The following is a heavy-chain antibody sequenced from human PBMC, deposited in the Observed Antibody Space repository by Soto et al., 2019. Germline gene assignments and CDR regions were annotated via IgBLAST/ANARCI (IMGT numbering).Heavy chain of an antibody. J-gene: IGHJ6*02. V-gene: IGHV1-69*01. CDR3: AGDYGVYDWYGMDV. Sequence: VQLVQSGAEVKKPGSSVKVSCRASGATFRSYAFTWVRQAPGQGLEWMGGSSPIFGSTIYARQFQGRVTITADDSASTAYMELNSLSSEDTAVYYCAGDYGVYDWYGMDVWGQGTTVTVSS. CDR1: GATFRSYA. CDR2: SSPIFGST. D-gene: IGHD4-17*01.